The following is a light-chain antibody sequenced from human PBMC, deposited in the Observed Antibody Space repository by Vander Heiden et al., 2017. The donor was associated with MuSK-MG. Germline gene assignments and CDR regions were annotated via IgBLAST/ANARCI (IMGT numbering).Light chain of an antibody. CDR2: DAS. Sequence: EIVLTQSPATLSLSPRERATLSCRASQSVSSYLAWYQQKPGQAPRLLIYDASNRATGIPARFSGSGSGTDFTLTISSLEPEDFAVYYCHRRSDWQRTFGQGTRVEMK. V-gene: IGKV3-11*01. J-gene: IGKJ1*01. CDR1: QSVSSY. CDR3: HRRSDWQRT.